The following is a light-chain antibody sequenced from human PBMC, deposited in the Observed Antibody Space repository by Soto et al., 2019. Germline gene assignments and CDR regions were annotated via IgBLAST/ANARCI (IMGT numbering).Light chain of an antibody. Sequence: DIQMTQSPTSLSASVGDRVTITCRASQGIGYNLAWYQQKPGKVPKVLIYTASTLHSGVPYRFSGSGSGTEFTLTINSLQPEDVATYFCQKYDSVPWSFGHGPRVEI. CDR2: TAS. V-gene: IGKV1-27*01. CDR1: QGIGYN. J-gene: IGKJ1*01. CDR3: QKYDSVPWS.